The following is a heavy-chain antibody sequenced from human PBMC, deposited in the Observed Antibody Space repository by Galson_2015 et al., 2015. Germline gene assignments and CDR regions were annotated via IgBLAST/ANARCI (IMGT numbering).Heavy chain of an antibody. V-gene: IGHV3-49*03. CDR1: GFTFGDYA. CDR3: TRVLGVRAVAVKGRVMD. Sequence: SLRLSCAASGFTFGDYAMSWFRQAPGKGVEWVGFIRSKAYDGTTEYAASVKGRFTISRDDSKSIAYLQMNSLKTEDTAEYYCTRVLGVRAVAVKGRVMDWGQGTLVTVSS. D-gene: IGHD6-19*01. CDR2: IRSKAYDGTT. J-gene: IGHJ4*02.